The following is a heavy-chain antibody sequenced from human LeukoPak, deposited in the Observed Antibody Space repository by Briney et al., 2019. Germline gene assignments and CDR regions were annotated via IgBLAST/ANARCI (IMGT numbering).Heavy chain of an antibody. J-gene: IGHJ6*03. CDR1: GSTFDDYG. Sequence: GGSLRLSCAASGSTFDDYGMSWVRQAPGKGLEWVSGINWNGGSTGYADSVKGRFTISRDNAKNSLYLQMNSLRAEDTAVYYCARDQAYYGSGSYYYYYYMDVWGKGTTVTVSS. D-gene: IGHD3-10*01. V-gene: IGHV3-20*04. CDR2: INWNGGST. CDR3: ARDQAYYGSGSYYYYYYMDV.